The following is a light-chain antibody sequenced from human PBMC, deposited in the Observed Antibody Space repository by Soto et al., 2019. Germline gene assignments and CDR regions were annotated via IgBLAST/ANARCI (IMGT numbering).Light chain of an antibody. CDR1: QGISNW. V-gene: IGKV1-12*01. CDR3: QQAKSFSRT. Sequence: DIQMTQSPSTLAASVGDRVTITCRASQGISNWLAWYQQKPGKAPKLLIYAASSLQSEVPSSFSGSGSGTDLTLTITSLQPEDFATYYCQQAKSFSRTFGGGTKVDIK. CDR2: AAS. J-gene: IGKJ4*01.